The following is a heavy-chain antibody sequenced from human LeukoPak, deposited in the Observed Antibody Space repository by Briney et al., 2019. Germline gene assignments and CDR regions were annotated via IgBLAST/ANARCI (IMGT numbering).Heavy chain of an antibody. V-gene: IGHV1-2*02. CDR1: GYTFTGYY. CDR3: ARDAWFGEFIDY. CDR2: INPNSGGT. D-gene: IGHD3-10*01. Sequence: ASVKVSCQASGYTFTGYYMHWVRQAPGQGLEWMGWINPNSGGTNYAQKFQGRVTMTRDTSISTAYMELSRLRSDDTAVYYCARDAWFGEFIDYWGQGTLVTVSS. J-gene: IGHJ4*02.